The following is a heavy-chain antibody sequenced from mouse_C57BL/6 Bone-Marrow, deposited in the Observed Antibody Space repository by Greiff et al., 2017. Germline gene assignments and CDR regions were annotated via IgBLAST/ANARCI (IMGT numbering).Heavy chain of an antibody. D-gene: IGHD4-1*02. CDR3: VNWDCDY. CDR2: IYPGSGST. Sequence: QVQLKESGAELVKPGASVKMSCKASGYTFTSYWITWVKQRPGQGLEWIGDIYPGSGSTNYTEKFKSKATLTVDTSSSTAYMQLSSLTSEDSAVYYCVNWDCDYWGQGTTLTGSS. CDR1: GYTFTSYW. J-gene: IGHJ2*01. V-gene: IGHV1-55*01.